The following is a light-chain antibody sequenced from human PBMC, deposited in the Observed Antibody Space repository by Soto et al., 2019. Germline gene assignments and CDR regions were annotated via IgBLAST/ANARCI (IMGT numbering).Light chain of an antibody. J-gene: IGLJ1*01. CDR3: QSYESRPSGYV. CDR2: GNN. CDR1: SSNIGAGYD. V-gene: IGLV1-40*01. Sequence: QAVLTQPPSVSGAPGQSVTISCTGSSSNIGAGYDVHWYQHIPGTAPKLLIYGNNNRPSGVPDRFSGSKSVTSASLAITGLRAEDEADYYCQSYESRPSGYVFGTGTKVTVL.